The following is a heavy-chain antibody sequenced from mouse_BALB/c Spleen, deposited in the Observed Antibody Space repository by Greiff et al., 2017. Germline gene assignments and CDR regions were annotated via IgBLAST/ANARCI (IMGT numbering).Heavy chain of an antibody. CDR1: GYTFTDYA. CDR3: ARKGYDYPMDY. V-gene: IGHV1S137*01. J-gene: IGHJ4*01. D-gene: IGHD2-4*01. Sequence: VQLQQSGAELVRPGVSVKISCKGSGYTFTDYAMHWVKQSHAKSLEWIGVISTYYGDASYNQKFKGKATMTVDKSSSTAYMELARLTSEDSAIYYCARKGYDYPMDYWGQGTSVTVSS. CDR2: ISTYYGDA.